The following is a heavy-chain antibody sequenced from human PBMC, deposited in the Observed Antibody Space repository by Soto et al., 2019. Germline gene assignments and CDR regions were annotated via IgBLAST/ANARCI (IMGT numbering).Heavy chain of an antibody. V-gene: IGHV1-69*02. CDR3: ASGCSGGSCYSQFDY. Sequence: QVQLVQSGAEGKKPGSSVKVSCKASGGTFSSDTIIWVRQAPGQELEWMGRIIPILVIANYAQKFQGQLTITADKSSSTANMELSSMRSDDTAVYYCASGCSGGSCYSQFDYWGQGTLVTVSS. CDR2: IIPILVIA. J-gene: IGHJ4*02. CDR1: GGTFSSDT. D-gene: IGHD2-15*01.